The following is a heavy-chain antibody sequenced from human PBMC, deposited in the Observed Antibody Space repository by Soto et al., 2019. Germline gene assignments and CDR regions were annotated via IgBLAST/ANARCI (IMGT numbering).Heavy chain of an antibody. D-gene: IGHD5-18*01. CDR3: VRNEYSYDPYYFDF. V-gene: IGHV4-39*01. CDR2: IYNSGGT. CDR1: GGSISSSSYF. Sequence: PSETLSLTCTVSGGSISSSSYFWGWIRQPPGKGLEWIGSIYNSGGTYYNPSLKSRVTMAVDTSKNQFSLKLGSVTAADTAVYYCVRNEYSYDPYYFDFWGQGSLVT. J-gene: IGHJ4*02.